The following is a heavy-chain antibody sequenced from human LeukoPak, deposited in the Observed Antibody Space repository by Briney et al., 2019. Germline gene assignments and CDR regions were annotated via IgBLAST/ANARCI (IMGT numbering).Heavy chain of an antibody. V-gene: IGHV4-61*02. J-gene: IGHJ4*02. CDR2: IYTSGST. CDR1: GGSISSGSYY. D-gene: IGHD2-2*01. Sequence: SETLSLTCTVSGGSISSGSYYWSWMRQPAGQGLEWIGRIYTSGSTNYNPSLKSRVTISVDTSKNQFSLKLSSVTAADTAVYYCAREGPGNHIVVVPAAMRYFDYWGQGTLVTVSS. CDR3: AREGPGNHIVVVPAAMRYFDY.